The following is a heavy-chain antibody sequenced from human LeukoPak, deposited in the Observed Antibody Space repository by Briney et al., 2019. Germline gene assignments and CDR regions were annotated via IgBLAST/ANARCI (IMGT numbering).Heavy chain of an antibody. D-gene: IGHD6-19*01. CDR2: INHSGST. V-gene: IGHV4-34*01. CDR1: GGSFSGYY. CDR3: ARGAAGYSSGWYAVVRPGWFDP. J-gene: IGHJ5*02. Sequence: SETLSLTCAVYGGSFSGYYWSWIRQPPGKGLEWIGEINHSGSTNYNPSLKSRVTISVDTSKNQFSLKLSSVTAADTAVYYCARGAAGYSSGWYAVVRPGWFDPWGQGTLVTVSS.